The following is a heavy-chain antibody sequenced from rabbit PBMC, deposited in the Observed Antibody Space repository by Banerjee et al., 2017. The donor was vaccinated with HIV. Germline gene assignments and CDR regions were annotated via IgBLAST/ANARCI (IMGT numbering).Heavy chain of an antibody. CDR1: GFSFSSSYW. CDR3: AREHSYADYGDFNL. V-gene: IGHV1S45*01. Sequence: QEQLEESGGDLVKPEGSLTLTCTASGFSFSSSYWICWVRQAPGKGLEWIGCIYTGSGGRTDYASWAKGRFTISKTSSTTVTLQMTSLTAADTATYFCAREHSYADYGDFNLWGQGTLVTVS. J-gene: IGHJ4*01. D-gene: IGHD2-1*01. CDR2: IYTGSGGRT.